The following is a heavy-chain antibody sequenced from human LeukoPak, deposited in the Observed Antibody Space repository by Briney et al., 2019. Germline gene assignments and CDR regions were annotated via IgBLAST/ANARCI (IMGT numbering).Heavy chain of an antibody. CDR2: ISAYNGNT. J-gene: IGHJ4*02. CDR1: GYTFTSYG. V-gene: IGHV1-18*01. D-gene: IGHD6-19*01. Sequence: ASVQVSCKASGYTFTSYGISWVRQAPGQGLEWMGWISAYNGNTNYAQKLQGRVTMTTDTSTSTAYMELRSLRSDDTAVYYCARLYSSGWYFDYWGQGTLVTVSS. CDR3: ARLYSSGWYFDY.